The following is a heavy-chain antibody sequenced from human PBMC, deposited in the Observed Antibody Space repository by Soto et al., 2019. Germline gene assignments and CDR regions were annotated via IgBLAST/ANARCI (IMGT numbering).Heavy chain of an antibody. CDR3: ARFYDSSGDAFDI. Sequence: SETLSLTCAVSGDSISRSNWWSWVRHAPGQGLEWIVDIQHSGTTNYNPSLNSRVTISVDTSKNQFSLKLSSVTAADTAVYYCARFYDSSGDAFDIWGQGTMVTVSS. CDR2: IQHSGTT. V-gene: IGHV4-4*02. CDR1: GDSISRSNW. D-gene: IGHD3-22*01. J-gene: IGHJ3*02.